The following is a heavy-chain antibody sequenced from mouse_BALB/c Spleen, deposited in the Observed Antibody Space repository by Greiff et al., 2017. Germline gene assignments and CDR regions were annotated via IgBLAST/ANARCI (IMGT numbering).Heavy chain of an antibody. J-gene: IGHJ1*01. D-gene: IGHD1-1*01. CDR3: ARGGDYYGSSLYWYFDV. CDR2: IWAGGST. V-gene: IGHV2-9*02. Sequence: QVQLKESGPGLVAPSQSLSITCTVSGFSLTSYGVHWVRQPPGKGLEWLGVIWAGGSTNYNSALMSRLSISKDNSKSQVFLKMNSLQTDDTAMYYCARGGDYYGSSLYWYFDVWGAGTTVTVAS. CDR1: GFSLTSYG.